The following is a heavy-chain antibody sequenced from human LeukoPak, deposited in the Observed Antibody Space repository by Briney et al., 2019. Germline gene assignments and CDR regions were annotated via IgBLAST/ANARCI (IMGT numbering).Heavy chain of an antibody. CDR1: GGSISSSSYY. D-gene: IGHD6-19*01. J-gene: IGHJ3*02. V-gene: IGHV4-39*07. CDR3: ASASGLNDAFDI. CDR2: IYYSGST. Sequence: SETLSLTCTVSGGSISSSSYYWGWIRQPPGTGLEWIENIYYSGSTYYNPSLRSRVTISIDTSKNQFSLKVKSVTAADTAVYYCASASGLNDAFDIWGQGTMVIVSS.